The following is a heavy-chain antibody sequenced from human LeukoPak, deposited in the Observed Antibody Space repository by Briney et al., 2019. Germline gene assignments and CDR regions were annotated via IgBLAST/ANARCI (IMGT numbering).Heavy chain of an antibody. D-gene: IGHD4-11*01. J-gene: IGHJ4*02. Sequence: ASVKVSCKASGFTFTSYGISWVRQAPGQGLEWMGWISTYNGNTNYAQKLQGRVTMTTDTSTTTAYMDLRSLTSDDTAVYYCARDPTTQTFDYWGQGTLVTVSS. CDR2: ISTYNGNT. CDR3: ARDPTTQTFDY. V-gene: IGHV1-18*01. CDR1: GFTFTSYG.